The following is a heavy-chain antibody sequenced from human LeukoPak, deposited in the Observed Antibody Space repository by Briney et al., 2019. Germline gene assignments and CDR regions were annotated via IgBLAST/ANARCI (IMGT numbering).Heavy chain of an antibody. CDR3: TTLGYHLDS. V-gene: IGHV3-48*03. CDR1: GFDFGAYE. D-gene: IGHD3-22*01. J-gene: IGHJ4*02. CDR2: FAGSDTTK. Sequence: GGSLRLSCAASGFDFGAYEMNWVRQAPGKGLEWVAYFAGSDTTKYYADSVRGCFTISRDNAKKSLYLQMNSLQAEDTALYYCTTLGYHLDSWGQGTLVTVSS.